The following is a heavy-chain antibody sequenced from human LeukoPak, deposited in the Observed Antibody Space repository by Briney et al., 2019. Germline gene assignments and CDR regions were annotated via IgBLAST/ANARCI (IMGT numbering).Heavy chain of an antibody. CDR2: IDPNSGGT. CDR3: AREYYYGSGNYYNRIDY. V-gene: IGHV1-2*02. CDR1: GYTFTDYY. D-gene: IGHD3-10*01. Sequence: ASVKVSCKASGYTFTDYYMHWVRQAPGQGLEWMGWIDPNSGGTNYAQKFQGRVTMTRDTSISTAYMVLNRLRSDDTAVYYCAREYYYGSGNYYNRIDYWGQGTLVTVSS. J-gene: IGHJ4*02.